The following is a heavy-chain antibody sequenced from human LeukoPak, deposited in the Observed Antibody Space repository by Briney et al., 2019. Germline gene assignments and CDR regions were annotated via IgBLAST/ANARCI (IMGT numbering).Heavy chain of an antibody. J-gene: IGHJ4*02. V-gene: IGHV3-23*01. CDR2: ISGSGGST. D-gene: IGHD2-2*01. CDR3: AKEGCSSTSCYGGVYFDY. CDR1: GFTFSSYA. Sequence: GGSLRLSCAASGFTFSSYAMSWVRQAPGKGLEWVSAISGSGGSTYYADSVKGRFTISRDNSKNTLYLQMNGLRAEDTAVYYCAKEGCSSTSCYGGVYFDYWGQGTLVTVSS.